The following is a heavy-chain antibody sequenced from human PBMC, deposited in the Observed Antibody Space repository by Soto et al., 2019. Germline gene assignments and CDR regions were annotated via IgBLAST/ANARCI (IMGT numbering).Heavy chain of an antibody. V-gene: IGHV3-23*01. Sequence: ESGGGLVQPGGSLRLSCAASGFTFSSYAMSWVRQAPGKGLEWVSALSGSGGSTYYADSVKGRFNISRDNSKNTLYLQMNSLRAEDTAVYYCAKDPLTSRYFDWLTNFDYWGQGTLVTVSS. J-gene: IGHJ4*02. D-gene: IGHD3-9*01. CDR2: LSGSGGST. CDR3: AKDPLTSRYFDWLTNFDY. CDR1: GFTFSSYA.